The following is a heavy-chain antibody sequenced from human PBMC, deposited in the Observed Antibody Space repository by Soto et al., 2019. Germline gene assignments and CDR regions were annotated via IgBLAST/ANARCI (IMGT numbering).Heavy chain of an antibody. CDR1: RFTFSDHY. CDR3: TRVHGDPPYFDY. Sequence: GGSLRLSCAASRFTFSDHYMGWVRQAPGKGLEWVGHIRSRPHSSATEYAASVTGRFTISRDDSKNLLYLQMNSLKTDDTAVYYCTRVHGDPPYFDYWGQGTLVTVSS. J-gene: IGHJ4*02. D-gene: IGHD4-17*01. CDR2: IRSRPHSSAT. V-gene: IGHV3-72*01.